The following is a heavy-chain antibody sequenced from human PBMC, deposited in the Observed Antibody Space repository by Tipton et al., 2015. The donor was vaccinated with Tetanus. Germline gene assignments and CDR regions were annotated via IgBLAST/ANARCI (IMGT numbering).Heavy chain of an antibody. CDR1: GFTLTNYA. Sequence: SLRLSCVASGFTLTNYAMSWVRQAPGKGLEWVSVLYADVDVAYYADSVRGRFIISRDKSENTLYLQMNSLRAEDTATYYCAKDSRHTGSAAALWGQGTLFAVSS. D-gene: IGHD1-1*01. J-gene: IGHJ4*02. CDR3: AKDSRHTGSAAAL. V-gene: IGHV3-23*03. CDR2: LYADVDVA.